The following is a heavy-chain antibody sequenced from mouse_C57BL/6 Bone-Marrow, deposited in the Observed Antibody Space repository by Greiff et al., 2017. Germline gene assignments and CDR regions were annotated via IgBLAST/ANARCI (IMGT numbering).Heavy chain of an antibody. CDR2: LDPSDSDT. CDR3: ATDEYLDY. Sequence: VQLQQPGAELVMPGASVKLSCKASGYTFTSYWMHWVKQRPGQGLEWIGELDPSDSDTNYNKKFKGKSTLPVDKSSSTPYMQLSNLTSEDSAVYYCATDEYLDYWGQGTTLTVSS. V-gene: IGHV1-69*01. CDR1: GYTFTSYW. D-gene: IGHD3-1*01. J-gene: IGHJ2*01.